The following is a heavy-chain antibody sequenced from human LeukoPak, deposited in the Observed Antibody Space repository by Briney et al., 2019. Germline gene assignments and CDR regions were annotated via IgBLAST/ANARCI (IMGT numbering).Heavy chain of an antibody. Sequence: PGGSLRLSCAASGFTFSNAWMSWVRQAPGKGLEGVGRITSKTDGGTTDYVAPVKGRFTISRDDAKNALYLQMNSLKTADTAVYYCTTDLRYFDRTGFAFDVWGQGTLVTVSS. CDR3: TTDLRYFDRTGFAFDV. V-gene: IGHV3-15*01. D-gene: IGHD3-9*01. CDR1: GFTFSNAW. J-gene: IGHJ3*01. CDR2: ITSKTDGGTT.